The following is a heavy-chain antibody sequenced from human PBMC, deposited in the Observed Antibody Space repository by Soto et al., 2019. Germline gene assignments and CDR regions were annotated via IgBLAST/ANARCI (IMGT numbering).Heavy chain of an antibody. V-gene: IGHV3-33*01. CDR2: IWYDGNNK. Sequence: QVQLVESGGGVVQPGRSLRLSCAASGFTFSSFGMHWVRQAPGKGLEWVAVIWYDGNNKYYADSVKGRFTISRDNSKNTLYLQMNSLRAEDTAVYYCAIDLSGVPGNYGMDVWGQGTTVTVSS. CDR1: GFTFSSFG. CDR3: AIDLSGVPGNYGMDV. J-gene: IGHJ6*02. D-gene: IGHD7-27*01.